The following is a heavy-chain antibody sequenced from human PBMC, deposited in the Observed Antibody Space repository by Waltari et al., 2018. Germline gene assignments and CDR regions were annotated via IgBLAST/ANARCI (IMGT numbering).Heavy chain of an antibody. Sequence: VQLVESGGGLVQPGGSLRLSCAASGFTFSRYWIHWVRQAPGNGLVWVSRINNDGSGTSYADSVKGRFTISRDNAKNTLYLQMNSLRAEDTAVYYCARAISSGWWFDYWGQGTLVTVSS. CDR1: GFTFSRYW. D-gene: IGHD6-19*01. V-gene: IGHV3-74*01. J-gene: IGHJ4*02. CDR3: ARAISSGWWFDY. CDR2: INNDGSGT.